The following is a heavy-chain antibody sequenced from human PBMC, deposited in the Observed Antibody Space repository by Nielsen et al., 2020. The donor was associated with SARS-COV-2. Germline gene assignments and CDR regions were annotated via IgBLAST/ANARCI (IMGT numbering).Heavy chain of an antibody. V-gene: IGHV4-39*02. CDR3: ARDGSVMGAFDI. D-gene: IGHD2-21*01. CDR2: IYYSGST. Sequence: WIRQPPGKGLEWIGSIYYSGSTYYNPSLMSRVTISVDTSKNQFSLKLNSVTAADTAVYYCARDGSVMGAFDIWGQGTMVTVSS. J-gene: IGHJ3*02.